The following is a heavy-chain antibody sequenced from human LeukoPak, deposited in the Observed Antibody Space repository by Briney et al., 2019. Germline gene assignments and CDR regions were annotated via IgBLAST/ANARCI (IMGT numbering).Heavy chain of an antibody. CDR2: ASTNGRT. J-gene: IGHJ2*01. CDR3: ARDPGSGWPEWYFDL. V-gene: IGHV4-4*07. Sequence: SETLSLTCTVSDGFINTYYWSWIRQPAGKGLEWIGRASTNGRTSYNPSLKSRVTMSVDTSKKWFSLKLTSVTAADTALYYCARDPGSGWPEWYFDLWGRGTLVTVSS. CDR1: DGFINTYY. D-gene: IGHD6-19*01.